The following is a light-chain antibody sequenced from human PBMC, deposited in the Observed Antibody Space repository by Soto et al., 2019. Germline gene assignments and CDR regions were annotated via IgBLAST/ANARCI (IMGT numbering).Light chain of an antibody. J-gene: IGLJ1*01. V-gene: IGLV2-23*02. CDR1: SSDIGSYNL. Sequence: QSVLTQPASVSGSPGQSITISCTGTSSDIGSYNLVSWYQQHPGKAPRLMISEVTKRPSGISNRFSGSKSGNTASLTISRLQAADEADYYCCSFLHITTSYVFGPGTTVT. CDR3: CSFLHITTSYV. CDR2: EVT.